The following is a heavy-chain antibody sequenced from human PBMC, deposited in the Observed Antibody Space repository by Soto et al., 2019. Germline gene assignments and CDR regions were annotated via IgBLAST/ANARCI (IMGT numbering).Heavy chain of an antibody. D-gene: IGHD2-15*01. Sequence: SDTLALTCTVSGGSISSYYWSWIRQPPGKGLEWIGYIYYSGSTNYNPSLKSRVTISVDTSKNQFSLKLSSVTAADTAVYYCAGIWDLGYCSGGSCYSNFYYGMDVCGQ. V-gene: IGHV4-59*07. CDR3: AGIWDLGYCSGGSCYSNFYYGMDV. CDR1: GGSISSYY. CDR2: IYYSGST. J-gene: IGHJ6*02.